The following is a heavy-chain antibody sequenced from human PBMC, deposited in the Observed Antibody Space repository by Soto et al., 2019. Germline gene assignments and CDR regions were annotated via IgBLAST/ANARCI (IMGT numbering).Heavy chain of an antibody. Sequence: PGGSLRLSCAASGFTFNIFGMHWVRQAPGKGLEWVALISNDGTNKYYADSVRGRFTISRDSSKNTVFLQMDSLRADDTAVYYRAKGSTRWLESLLHYWGQGTLVTVSS. D-gene: IGHD5-12*01. V-gene: IGHV3-30*18. J-gene: IGHJ4*02. CDR3: AKGSTRWLESLLHY. CDR1: GFTFNIFG. CDR2: ISNDGTNK.